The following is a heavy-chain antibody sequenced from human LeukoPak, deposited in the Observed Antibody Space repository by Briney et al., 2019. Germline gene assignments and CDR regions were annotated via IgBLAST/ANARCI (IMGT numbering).Heavy chain of an antibody. CDR3: ARLLAYHSSRTFDP. CDR1: GGSISRYY. J-gene: IGHJ5*02. D-gene: IGHD6-13*01. Sequence: SPTLSLTCTDPGGSISRYYWSWFRQPPGKGLEWIGYIYTSGSTNYNPSLKSRVTISVDTSKNQFSLKLSSVTAADTAVYYCARLLAYHSSRTFDPWGQGTLVTVSS. V-gene: IGHV4-4*09. CDR2: IYTSGST.